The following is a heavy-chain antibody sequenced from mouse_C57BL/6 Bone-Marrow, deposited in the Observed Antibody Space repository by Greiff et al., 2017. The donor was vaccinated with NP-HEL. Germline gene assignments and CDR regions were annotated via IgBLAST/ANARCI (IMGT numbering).Heavy chain of an antibody. CDR2: ISSGSSTI. V-gene: IGHV5-17*01. CDR1: GFTFSDYG. Sequence: DVKLVESGGGLVKPGGSLKLSCAASGFTFSDYGMHWVRQAPEKGLEWVAYISSGSSTIYYADTVKGRFTISRDNAKNTLFLQMTSLRSEDTAMYYCARELGPYYFDYWGQGTTLTVSS. CDR3: ARELGPYYFDY. J-gene: IGHJ2*01. D-gene: IGHD4-1*01.